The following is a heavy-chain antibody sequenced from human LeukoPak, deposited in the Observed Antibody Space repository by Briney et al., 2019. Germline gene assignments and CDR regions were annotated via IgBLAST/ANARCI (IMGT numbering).Heavy chain of an antibody. CDR1: GYTFTSYG. Sequence: ASVKVSCKASGYTFTSYGISWVRQAPGQGLEWMGWISAYNGNTNYAQKLQGRVTMTTDTSTGTAYMELRSLRSDDTAVYYCARGYGSGSYYYYYYMDVWGKGTTVTVSS. D-gene: IGHD3-10*01. CDR2: ISAYNGNT. CDR3: ARGYGSGSYYYYYYMDV. J-gene: IGHJ6*03. V-gene: IGHV1-18*01.